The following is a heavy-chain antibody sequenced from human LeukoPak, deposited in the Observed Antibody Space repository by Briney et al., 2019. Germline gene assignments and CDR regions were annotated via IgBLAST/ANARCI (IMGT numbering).Heavy chain of an antibody. CDR3: ARDSLPITMIVGDQAGYYFDY. D-gene: IGHD3-22*01. CDR1: GYTFTTQY. CDR2: INPRSGST. V-gene: IGHV1-46*01. J-gene: IGHJ4*02. Sequence: GASVKVSCKASGYTFTTQYIHWVRQAPGQGLEWMGVINPRSGSTSYGQKFQDRVTITADKSASTAYMELSSLRSEDTAVYYCARDSLPITMIVGDQAGYYFDYWGQGTLVTVSS.